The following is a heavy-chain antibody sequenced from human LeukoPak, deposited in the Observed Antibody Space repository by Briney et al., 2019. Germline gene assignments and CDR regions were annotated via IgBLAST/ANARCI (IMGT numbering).Heavy chain of an antibody. D-gene: IGHD2-21*02. Sequence: AGGSLRLSCAASGFSFSDFYMSWIRPPPGMGREWLSYISGSGHTAHYAESVKGPFTLSRGNANKSLYLQMNSLRAEDTAVYYCARIDRRGDLSFDYWGQGTLVTVSS. CDR3: ARIDRRGDLSFDY. CDR1: GFSFSDFY. CDR2: ISGSGHTA. J-gene: IGHJ4*02. V-gene: IGHV3-11*04.